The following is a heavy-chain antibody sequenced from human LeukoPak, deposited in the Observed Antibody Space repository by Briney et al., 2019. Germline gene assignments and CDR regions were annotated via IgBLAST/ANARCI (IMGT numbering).Heavy chain of an antibody. Sequence: SVKVSCEASGGTFSSYSMSWVRQAPGQGLEWVGRIIPILGKANYAQKRQGRVTITADKSTSTAYMELRSLRSEDTAVYYCARDSGRRYSYGYGDYWGKGTLVTVS. V-gene: IGHV1-69*04. J-gene: IGHJ4*02. CDR1: GGTFSSYS. D-gene: IGHD5-18*01. CDR3: ARDSGRRYSYGYGDY. CDR2: IIPILGKA.